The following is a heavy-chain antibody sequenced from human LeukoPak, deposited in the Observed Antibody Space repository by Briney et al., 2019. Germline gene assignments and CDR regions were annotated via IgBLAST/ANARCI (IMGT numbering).Heavy chain of an antibody. V-gene: IGHV3-23*01. CDR1: GFTFSSYG. Sequence: GGTLRLSCAASGFTFSSYGMSWVRQAPGKGLEWVSAISGSGGSKYYADSVKGRFTISRDNSKNTLYLQMNSLRAEDTAVYYCAKRARRVGYYGSGDFDYWGQGTLVTVSS. J-gene: IGHJ4*02. CDR3: AKRARRVGYYGSGDFDY. D-gene: IGHD3-10*01. CDR2: ISGSGGSK.